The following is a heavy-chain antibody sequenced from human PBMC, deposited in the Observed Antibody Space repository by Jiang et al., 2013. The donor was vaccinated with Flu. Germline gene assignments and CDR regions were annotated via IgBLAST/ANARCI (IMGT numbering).Heavy chain of an antibody. CDR3: ARAPRHCSSTSCSFYWYYGVDV. J-gene: IGHJ6*02. Sequence: LTCAISGDSVSNNSAAWNWIRQSPSGALEWLGRTYYRSKWYNDYAVSVKSRITINPDTSKNQFSLQLNSVTPEDTAVYYCARAPRHCSSTSCSFYWYYGVDVWGQGTTVTVSS. CDR2: TYYRSKWYN. D-gene: IGHD2-2*01. CDR1: GDSVSNNSAA. V-gene: IGHV6-1*01.